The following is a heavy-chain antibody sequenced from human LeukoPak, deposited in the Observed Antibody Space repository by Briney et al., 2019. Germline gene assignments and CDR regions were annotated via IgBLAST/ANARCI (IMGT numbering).Heavy chain of an antibody. CDR3: ASASIAVAGTYYFDY. CDR2: IYHSGST. D-gene: IGHD6-19*01. J-gene: IGHJ4*02. CDR1: GGSISSSNW. Sequence: SGTLSLTCAVSGGSISSSNWWSWVRQPPGKGLEWMGEIYHSGSTNYNPSLKSRVTISVDKSKNQFSLKLSSVTAADTAVYYCASASIAVAGTYYFDYWGQGTLVTVSS. V-gene: IGHV4-4*02.